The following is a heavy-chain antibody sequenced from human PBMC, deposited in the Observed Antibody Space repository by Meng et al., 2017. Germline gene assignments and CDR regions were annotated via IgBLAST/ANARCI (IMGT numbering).Heavy chain of an antibody. Sequence: VMWQVAVRVLVTPSGILSFAWVVSVGFMSSSIWCVWVRQPPGKGLEWIGEIYHSGSTNYNPSLNRRVTISVDKSKNQFSLKLSSVTAADTAVYYCARDGRSWDWGQGTLVTVSS. CDR1: VGFMSSSIW. CDR3: ARDGRSWD. V-gene: IGHV4-4*02. J-gene: IGHJ4*02. D-gene: IGHD7-27*01. CDR2: IYHSGST.